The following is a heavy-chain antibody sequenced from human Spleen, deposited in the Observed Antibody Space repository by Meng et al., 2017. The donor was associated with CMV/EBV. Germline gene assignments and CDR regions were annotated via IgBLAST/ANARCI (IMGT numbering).Heavy chain of an antibody. V-gene: IGHV3-7*01. CDR3: ARDGPSSNYPNWFDP. Sequence: GGSLRLSCAASGFTFSSYWMSWVRQAPGKGLEWVANIKQDGSEKYYVDSVKGRFTISRDNAKNSLYLRMNSLRAEDTAVYYCARDGPSSNYPNWFDPWGQGTLVTVSS. CDR1: GFTFSSYW. D-gene: IGHD4-11*01. CDR2: IKQDGSEK. J-gene: IGHJ5*02.